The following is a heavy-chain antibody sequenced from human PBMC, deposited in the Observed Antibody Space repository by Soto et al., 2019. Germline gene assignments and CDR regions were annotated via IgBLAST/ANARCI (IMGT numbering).Heavy chain of an antibody. D-gene: IGHD3-3*01. CDR2: IASNGVTT. J-gene: IGHJ4*02. CDR1: GFTFASYA. V-gene: IGHV3-23*01. Sequence: EVQLLESGGGLVQPGGSLRLYCAASGFTFASYAMTWVRQAPGKGLEWVSTIASNGVTTYYADSVKGRFTISRHSSKNALYLQMDSLRAEDSGFYYCAKDWSGDTCTSDGCLGHWGQGTLVTVSS. CDR3: AKDWSGDTCTSDGCLGH.